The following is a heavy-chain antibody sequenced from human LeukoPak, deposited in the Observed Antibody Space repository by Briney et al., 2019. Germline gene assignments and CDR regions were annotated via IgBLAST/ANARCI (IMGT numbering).Heavy chain of an antibody. CDR1: GFTFSSYA. CDR2: ISYDGSNK. J-gene: IGHJ4*02. Sequence: GGSLRLSCAASGFTFSSYAMHWVRQAPGKGLEWVAVISYDGSNKYYADSVKGRFTISRDNSKNTLCLQMNSLRAEDTAVYYCARASPPLDYWGQGTLVTVSS. V-gene: IGHV3-30-3*01. CDR3: ARASPPLDY.